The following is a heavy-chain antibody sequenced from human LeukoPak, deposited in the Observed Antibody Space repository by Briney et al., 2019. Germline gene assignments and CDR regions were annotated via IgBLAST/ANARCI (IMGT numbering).Heavy chain of an antibody. Sequence: ASVKVSCKASGYTFTSYAMNWVRQAPGQGLEWMGWINTNTGNPTYAQGFTGRFVFSLDTSVSTAYLQISSLKAEDTAVYYCAREVRHIVVVTAPGTYNWFDPWGQGTLVTVSS. D-gene: IGHD2-21*02. CDR3: AREVRHIVVVTAPGTYNWFDP. CDR2: INTNTGNP. CDR1: GYTFTSYA. V-gene: IGHV7-4-1*02. J-gene: IGHJ5*02.